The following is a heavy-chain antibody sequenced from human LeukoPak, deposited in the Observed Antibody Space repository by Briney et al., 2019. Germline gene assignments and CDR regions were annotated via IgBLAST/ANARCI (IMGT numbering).Heavy chain of an antibody. Sequence: SETLSLTCTVSGGSISSYYWSWIRQPPGKGLEWIGYIYYSGSTYYNPSLKSRVTISVDTSKNQFSLKLSSVTAADTAVYYCARSVELEPFDYWGQGTLVTVSS. CDR1: GGSISSYY. D-gene: IGHD1-1*01. CDR2: IYYSGST. CDR3: ARSVELEPFDY. J-gene: IGHJ4*02. V-gene: IGHV4-59*06.